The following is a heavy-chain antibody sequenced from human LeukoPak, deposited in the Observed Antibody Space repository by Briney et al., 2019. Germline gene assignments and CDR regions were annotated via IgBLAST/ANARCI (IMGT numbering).Heavy chain of an antibody. CDR2: IYYSGST. J-gene: IGHJ3*02. CDR3: ARHFPSPYYYDSSGYYYVDAFDI. Sequence: PSETLSLTCAVYGGSFSGYYWGWIRQPPGKGLEWIGSIYYSGSTYYNPSLKSRVTISVDTSKNQFSLKLSSVTAADTAVYYCARHFPSPYYYDSSGYYYVDAFDIWGQGTMVTVSS. V-gene: IGHV4-39*01. CDR1: GGSFSGYY. D-gene: IGHD3-22*01.